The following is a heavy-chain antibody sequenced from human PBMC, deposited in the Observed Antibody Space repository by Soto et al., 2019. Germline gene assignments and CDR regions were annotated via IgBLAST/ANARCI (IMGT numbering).Heavy chain of an antibody. Sequence: EVQLVESGGGLVKPGGSLRLSCAASGFTFSSYSMNWVRQAPGKGLEWVSAISGSGGSTYYADSVKGRFTISRDNSNNTLYLQMNSLRAEDTAVYYCAKPGGGSYYAAWYFDLWGRGTLVTVSS. V-gene: IGHV3-23*04. CDR3: AKPGGGSYYAAWYFDL. D-gene: IGHD1-26*01. CDR1: GFTFSSYS. J-gene: IGHJ2*01. CDR2: ISGSGGST.